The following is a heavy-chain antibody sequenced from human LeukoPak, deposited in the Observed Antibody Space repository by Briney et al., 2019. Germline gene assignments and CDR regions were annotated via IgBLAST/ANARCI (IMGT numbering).Heavy chain of an antibody. CDR2: IWYDGSNK. CDR1: GFTFSSYW. D-gene: IGHD1-26*01. CDR3: AREAGAFASDIDY. Sequence: PGGSLRLSCAASGFTFSSYWMHWVRQAPGKGVEWVALIWYDGSNKYYADSVKGRFTISRDDSKNTLYLQMNSLRADDTAVYYCAREAGAFASDIDYWGQGTLVTVSS. V-gene: IGHV3-33*08. J-gene: IGHJ4*02.